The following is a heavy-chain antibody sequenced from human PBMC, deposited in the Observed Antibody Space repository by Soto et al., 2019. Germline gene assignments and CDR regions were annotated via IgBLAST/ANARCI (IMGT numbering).Heavy chain of an antibody. V-gene: IGHV3-30*18. CDR1: GFTFSVYG. J-gene: IGHJ4*02. D-gene: IGHD4-17*01. CDR3: AKDHHGGSAVTTRTFDY. CDR2: VSSDGSKK. Sequence: QVQLVESGGGVVQPGKSLRLSCADSGFTFSVYGMHWVRQAPGKGLEWVALVSSDGSKKNYADSVKGRFTISRDNSKNPLYLQINSLRVEDTAVYYCAKDHHGGSAVTTRTFDYWGQGTLVTVSS.